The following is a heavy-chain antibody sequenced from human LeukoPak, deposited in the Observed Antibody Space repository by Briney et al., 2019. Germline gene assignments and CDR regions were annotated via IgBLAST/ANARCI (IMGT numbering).Heavy chain of an antibody. CDR1: GFTFSAYF. D-gene: IGHD3-10*01. CDR3: ARERQDTIVHSGAFDI. J-gene: IGHJ3*02. CDR2: IASDGSHT. Sequence: PGGSLRLSREASGFTFSAYFMHWVRQAPGKGLEWVAVIASDGSHTFYVESVKGRFTISRDNSKNTLYLQMNSLRAEDTAVYFCARERQDTIVHSGAFDIWGQGTMVNVSS. V-gene: IGHV3-30-3*01.